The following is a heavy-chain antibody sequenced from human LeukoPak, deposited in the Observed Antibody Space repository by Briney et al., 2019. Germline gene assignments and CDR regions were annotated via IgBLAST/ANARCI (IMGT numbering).Heavy chain of an antibody. CDR3: ARNDDIVVVPAAIYGMDV. CDR1: GYTFTSYG. V-gene: IGHV1-18*01. D-gene: IGHD2-2*01. CDR2: ISAYNGNT. J-gene: IGHJ6*02. Sequence: ASVKVSCKASGYTFTSYGISWVRQAPGQGLEWMGWISAYNGNTNYAQKLQGRVTMTTDTSTSTAYMELRSLRSDDTAVYYCARNDDIVVVPAAIYGMDVWGQGTAVTVSS.